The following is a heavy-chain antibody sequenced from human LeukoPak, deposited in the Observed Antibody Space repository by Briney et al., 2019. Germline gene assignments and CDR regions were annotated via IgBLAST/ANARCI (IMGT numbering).Heavy chain of an antibody. J-gene: IGHJ4*02. CDR2: ICPDGTVT. Sequence: GGSLRLSCAASGFTFSSYAMNWVRQAPGKGPMWVSRICPDGTVTNYADSVKARFIIPRDNARNTVYLQMNSLRVEDTAVYYCVRDFRSADYWGQGTLVTVSS. CDR3: VRDFRSADY. V-gene: IGHV3-74*01. CDR1: GFTFSSYA.